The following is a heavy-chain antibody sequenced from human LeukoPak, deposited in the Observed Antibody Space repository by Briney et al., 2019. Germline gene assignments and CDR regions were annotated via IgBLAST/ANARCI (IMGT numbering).Heavy chain of an antibody. CDR1: GYTFTSYG. CDR2: ISAYNGNT. Sequence: GASVKVSCKASGYTFTSYGISWVRQAPGQGLEWMGWISAYNGNTNYAQRLQGRVTMTTDTSTSTAYMELRSLRSDDTAVYYCARDKDSSSWHSFWYYYYMDVWGKGTTVTVSS. D-gene: IGHD6-13*01. J-gene: IGHJ6*03. CDR3: ARDKDSSSWHSFWYYYYMDV. V-gene: IGHV1-18*01.